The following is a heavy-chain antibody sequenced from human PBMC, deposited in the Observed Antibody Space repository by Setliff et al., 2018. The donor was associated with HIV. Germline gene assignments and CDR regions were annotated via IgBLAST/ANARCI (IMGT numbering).Heavy chain of an antibody. CDR1: GDSIFTSTYY. J-gene: IGHJ4*02. CDR3: ARGGSRGSWYWDY. Sequence: KTSETLSLTCSVSGDSIFTSTYYWGWIRQPPGKRLEWIGSIYYSGNTYYNPSLKSRVSISVGRSKNHFSLRLSSVTAADTAVYYCARGGSRGSWYWDYWGQGTLVTVSS. D-gene: IGHD6-13*01. CDR2: IYYSGNT. V-gene: IGHV4-39*07.